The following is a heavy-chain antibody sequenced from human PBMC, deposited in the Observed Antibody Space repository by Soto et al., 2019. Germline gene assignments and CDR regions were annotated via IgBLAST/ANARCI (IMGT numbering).Heavy chain of an antibody. CDR2: IYSGGTT. CDR1: GFTVSSNY. J-gene: IGHJ5*02. Sequence: EVQLVESGGGLVQPGGSLRLSCAAAGFTVSSNYMSWVRQAPGTGLEWVSVIYSGGTTYYADSVKGRFTISRDNSKNTLYLQMNSLSAEDTAVYYCARNGDSSDYRGWFDPWGQGTLVTVSS. D-gene: IGHD3-22*01. V-gene: IGHV3-66*01. CDR3: ARNGDSSDYRGWFDP.